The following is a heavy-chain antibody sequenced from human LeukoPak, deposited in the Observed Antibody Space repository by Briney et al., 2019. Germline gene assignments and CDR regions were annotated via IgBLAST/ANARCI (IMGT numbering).Heavy chain of an antibody. Sequence: QPGGSLRLSCAASGFTFSSYAMSWVRQAPGKGLEWVSAISGSGGSTYYADSVKGRFTISRDNSKNTLYLQMNSLRAEDTAVYYCAREYYDSSGYSPGHAFDIWGQGTMVTVSS. D-gene: IGHD3-22*01. V-gene: IGHV3-23*01. CDR1: GFTFSSYA. CDR2: ISGSGGST. J-gene: IGHJ3*02. CDR3: AREYYDSSGYSPGHAFDI.